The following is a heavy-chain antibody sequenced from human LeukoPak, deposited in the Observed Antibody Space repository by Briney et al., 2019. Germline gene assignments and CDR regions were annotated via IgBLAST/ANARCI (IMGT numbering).Heavy chain of an antibody. CDR3: ARDLSLSNYGDYSSGETPFDY. Sequence: PGGSLRLSCAASGFTFSSYGMHWVRQAPGKGLEWVAVIWYDGSNKYYADSVKGRFTISRDNSKNTLYLQMNSLRAEDTAVYYCARDLSLSNYGDYSSGETPFDYWGQGTLVTVSS. D-gene: IGHD4-17*01. CDR1: GFTFSSYG. J-gene: IGHJ4*02. CDR2: IWYDGSNK. V-gene: IGHV3-33*01.